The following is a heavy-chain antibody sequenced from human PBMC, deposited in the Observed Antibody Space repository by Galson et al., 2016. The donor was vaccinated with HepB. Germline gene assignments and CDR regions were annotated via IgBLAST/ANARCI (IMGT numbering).Heavy chain of an antibody. CDR3: ARVDSSGSNNWLDP. V-gene: IGHV4-59*01. J-gene: IGHJ5*02. D-gene: IGHD3-22*01. CDR2: IYYSGST. CDR1: GDSIYDYY. Sequence: SETLSLTCTVSGDSIYDYYWSWIRQPPGKGLEWLGYIYYSGSTHYNPSLKSRVTISVDTSNNQFSLKLTSVAAADTAVYYCARVDSSGSNNWLDPWGPGTLVTVSS.